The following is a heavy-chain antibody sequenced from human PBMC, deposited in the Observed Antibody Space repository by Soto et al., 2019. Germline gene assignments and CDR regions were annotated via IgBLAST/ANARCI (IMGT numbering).Heavy chain of an antibody. CDR2: SSGYNGNT. J-gene: IGHJ6*02. CDR3: ATAYCGVDCFNQGYYYYGMDV. D-gene: IGHD2-21*02. CDR1: GYTFTSYG. Sequence: QVQLVQSGAEVKKPGASVKVSCKASGYTFTSYGISWVRQAPGQGLEWMGWSSGYNGNTNYAQKFQGRVTMTTDTSPSTAYMELRSLRSDDTAVYYCATAYCGVDCFNQGYYYYGMDVWGQGTTVTVSS. V-gene: IGHV1-18*01.